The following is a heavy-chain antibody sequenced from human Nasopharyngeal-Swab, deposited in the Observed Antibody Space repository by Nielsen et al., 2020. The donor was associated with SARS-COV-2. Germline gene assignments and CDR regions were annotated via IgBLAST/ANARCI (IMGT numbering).Heavy chain of an antibody. CDR3: ASEPGGMAAPGKHFDP. D-gene: IGHD6-13*01. CDR1: GFTFSHYF. CDR2: ITPSGGAT. J-gene: IGHJ5*02. Sequence: ASVKVSCKASGFTFSHYFMHWVRQAPVQGLEWMGVITPSGGATNYAGKFRGRVTMTRDPSTSTVYLDLSSLKSEDTAVYFCASEPGGMAAPGKHFDPWGQGTLVTVSS. V-gene: IGHV1-46*01.